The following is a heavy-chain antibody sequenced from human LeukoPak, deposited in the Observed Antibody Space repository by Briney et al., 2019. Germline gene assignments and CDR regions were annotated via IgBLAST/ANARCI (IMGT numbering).Heavy chain of an antibody. CDR3: ARIKIAYSSGWSYYYYYMDV. Sequence: GASVKVSCKASGGTFSSYAISWVRQAPGQGLEWMGGIIPIFGTANYAQKFQGRVTITAGKSTSTAYMELSSLRSEDTAVYYCARIKIAYSSGWSYYYYYMDVWGKGTTVTVSS. D-gene: IGHD6-19*01. CDR2: IIPIFGTA. J-gene: IGHJ6*03. CDR1: GGTFSSYA. V-gene: IGHV1-69*06.